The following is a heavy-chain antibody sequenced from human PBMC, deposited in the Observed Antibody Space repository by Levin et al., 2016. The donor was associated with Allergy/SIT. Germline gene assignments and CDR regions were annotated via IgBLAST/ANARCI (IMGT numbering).Heavy chain of an antibody. V-gene: IGHV3-23*01. J-gene: IGHJ3*02. CDR2: ISGSGGST. Sequence: GESLKISCAASGFTFSSYAMSWVRQAPGKGLEWVSAISGSGGSTYYADSVKGRFTISRDNSKNTLYLQMNSLRAEDTAVYYCARGYYGSGVIVAACFDIWGQGTMVTVSS. D-gene: IGHD3-10*01. CDR1: GFTFSSYA. CDR3: ARGYYGSGVIVAACFDI.